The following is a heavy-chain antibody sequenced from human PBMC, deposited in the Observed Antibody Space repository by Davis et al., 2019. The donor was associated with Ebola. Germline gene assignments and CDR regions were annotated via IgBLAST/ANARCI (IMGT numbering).Heavy chain of an antibody. V-gene: IGHV1-69*10. J-gene: IGHJ6*03. CDR1: GGTFSSYA. Sequence: SVKVSCKASGGTFSSYAISWVRQAPGQGLEWMGGIIPILGIANYAQKFQGRVTITADESTSTAYMELSSLRSEDTAVYYCARRGGSGSYYYYYYMDVWGKGTTVTVSS. CDR2: IIPILGIA. CDR3: ARRGGSGSYYYYYYMDV. D-gene: IGHD3-10*01.